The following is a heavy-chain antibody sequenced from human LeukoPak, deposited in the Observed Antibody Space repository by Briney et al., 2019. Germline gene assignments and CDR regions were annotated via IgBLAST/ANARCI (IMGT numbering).Heavy chain of an antibody. D-gene: IGHD3-3*01. V-gene: IGHV3-33*01. CDR2: IWYDGSNK. CDR1: GFTFSTYG. Sequence: PGRSLRLSCAASGFTFSTYGIHWVRQAPGKGLEWVAVIWYDGSNKYYADSVRGRFTISRDNFKNTLYLQMNSLRAEDTAVYYCARDLEIGSSSYYFDYWGQGTLVTVSS. CDR3: ARDLEIGSSSYYFDY. J-gene: IGHJ4*02.